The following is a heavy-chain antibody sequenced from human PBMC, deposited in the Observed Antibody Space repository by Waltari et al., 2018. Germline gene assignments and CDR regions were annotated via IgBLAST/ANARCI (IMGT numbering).Heavy chain of an antibody. J-gene: IGHJ4*02. V-gene: IGHV3-7*01. Sequence: EVQLVESGGGLVQPGGSLRLSCAASGFTFSSYWMSWVRQAPGKGLEWVANIKQDGSEKCYVDSVKGRCTISIDNAKNSLYLQMNSLRAEDTAVYYCARGDVSGSYLPDYWGQGTLVTVAS. CDR3: ARGDVSGSYLPDY. CDR2: IKQDGSEK. D-gene: IGHD1-26*01. CDR1: GFTFSSYW.